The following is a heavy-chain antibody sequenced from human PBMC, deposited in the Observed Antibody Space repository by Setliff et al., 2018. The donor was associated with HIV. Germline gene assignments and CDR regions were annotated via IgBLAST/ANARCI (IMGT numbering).Heavy chain of an antibody. J-gene: IGHJ3*02. CDR1: GGSFKSYA. Sequence: SVKVSCKASGGSFKSYAISWVRQVSGQGFEWMGRIIPSFGATNYAQKFQGRITITADKSTDTAYMELSSLTSEDTAMYFCATHTLNNAFDIWGLGTMVTVSS. CDR3: ATHTLNNAFDI. V-gene: IGHV1-69*06. CDR2: IIPSFGAT.